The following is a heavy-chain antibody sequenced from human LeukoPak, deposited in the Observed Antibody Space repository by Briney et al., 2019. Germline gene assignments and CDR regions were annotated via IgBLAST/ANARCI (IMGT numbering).Heavy chain of an antibody. V-gene: IGHV3-23*01. D-gene: IGHD6-13*01. CDR2: ISGSGGST. CDR1: GFTFSSYA. J-gene: IGHJ3*02. Sequence: GGSLRLSCAASGFTFSSYAMSWVRQAPGKGLEGVSAISGSGGSTYYADSVKGRFTISRDNSKNTLYLQMNSLRAEDTAVYYCAKDHRPYSSSWYSPFDIWGQGTMVTVSS. CDR3: AKDHRPYSSSWYSPFDI.